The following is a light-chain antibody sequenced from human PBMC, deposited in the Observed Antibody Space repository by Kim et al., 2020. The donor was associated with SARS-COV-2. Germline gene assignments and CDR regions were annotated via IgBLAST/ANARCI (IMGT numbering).Light chain of an antibody. CDR2: GNN. J-gene: IGLJ2*01. Sequence: SSELTQEPAVSVALGQTVKITCQGDTLRNYYASWYQQKPGQAPLIVIYGNNNRPPGIPDRFSGSNSGDTASLTITGAQAEDEADYYCSSRDKSGYHLVFGGGTQLTVL. CDR1: TLRNYY. CDR3: SSRDKSGYHLV. V-gene: IGLV3-19*01.